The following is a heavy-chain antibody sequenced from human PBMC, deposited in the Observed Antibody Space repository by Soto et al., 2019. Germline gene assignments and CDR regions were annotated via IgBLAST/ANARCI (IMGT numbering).Heavy chain of an antibody. CDR1: GGSISSGGYY. J-gene: IGHJ4*02. Sequence: SETLSLTCTVSGGSISSGGYYWSWIRQHPGKGLEWIGYIYYSGSTYYNPSLKSRVTISVDTSKRQFSLKLSSVIAADTAVYYCARGSTEYYYDSSGYFPVSFDYWGQGTLVTVSS. CDR3: ARGSTEYYYDSSGYFPVSFDY. D-gene: IGHD3-22*01. V-gene: IGHV4-31*03. CDR2: IYYSGST.